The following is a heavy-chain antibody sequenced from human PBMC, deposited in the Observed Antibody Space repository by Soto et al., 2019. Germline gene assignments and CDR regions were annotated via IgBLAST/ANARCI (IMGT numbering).Heavy chain of an antibody. CDR1: GFTFSHYG. Sequence: QVQLVESGGGVVQPGRSLRLSCAASGFTFSHYGMHWVRQAPGKGLEWVAVVSYDGTNRFHADSVKGRFTISRDNSKNTLYLQINSLSAEDTAVYYCAKDRSPGCGGDCSCDSWGQGTLVTVSS. V-gene: IGHV3-30*18. J-gene: IGHJ4*02. D-gene: IGHD2-21*02. CDR2: VSYDGTNR. CDR3: AKDRSPGCGGDCSCDS.